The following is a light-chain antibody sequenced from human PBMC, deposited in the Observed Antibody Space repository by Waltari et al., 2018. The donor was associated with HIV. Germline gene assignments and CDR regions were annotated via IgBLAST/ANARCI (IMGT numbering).Light chain of an antibody. CDR2: KVS. CDR1: QSLVYSDGHTY. V-gene: IGKV2-30*01. CDR3: IQGTHWPPFT. Sequence: DVVMTQSPLSLPVTLGQPASISCRSSQSLVYSDGHTYLNWFQQRPGQSPRRLIYKVSNRDSGVPDRFSGSGSGTDFTLKISRVEAEDVGVYYCIQGTHWPPFTFGPGTKVHIK. J-gene: IGKJ3*01.